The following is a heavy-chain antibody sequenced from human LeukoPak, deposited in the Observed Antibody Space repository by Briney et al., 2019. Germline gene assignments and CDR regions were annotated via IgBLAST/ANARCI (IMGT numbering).Heavy chain of an antibody. CDR1: GFIFSDAW. D-gene: IGHD6-13*01. CDR2: IKIKTEGGTT. Sequence: GGSLRLSCAASGFIFSDAWMSWVRQAPGKGLEWVGRIKIKTEGGTTDYAAPVQGRFTISRDDSKTTLYLQMNSLKTEDTAVYYCTTHRDYGSSPTFDYWGQGTLVTVSS. J-gene: IGHJ4*02. V-gene: IGHV3-15*01. CDR3: TTHRDYGSSPTFDY.